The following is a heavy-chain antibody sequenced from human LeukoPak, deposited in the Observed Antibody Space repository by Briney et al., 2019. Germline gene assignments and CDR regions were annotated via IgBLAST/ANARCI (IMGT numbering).Heavy chain of an antibody. D-gene: IGHD1-26*01. CDR3: ARGSSVGAFDY. CDR1: GGSMSSYY. V-gene: IGHV4-4*07. CDR2: IYTSGST. Sequence: TSETLSLTCTVSGGSMSSYYGSWLRQPAGKGGEGIGRIYTSGSTNYNPSLKSRVTMSVDKSKNQFSLKLSSVTAADTAVYYCARGSSVGAFDYWGQGTLVTVSS. J-gene: IGHJ4*02.